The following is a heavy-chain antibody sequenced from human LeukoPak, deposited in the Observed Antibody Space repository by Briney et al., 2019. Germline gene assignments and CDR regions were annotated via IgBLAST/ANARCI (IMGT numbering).Heavy chain of an antibody. CDR3: ARCSSWFHY. Sequence: SETLTLTCTVSGDFISSNSWTWIRQPAGEGLEWIGRISTSGSTYYNPSLKSRVTMSIDTSKNQFSLRLSSVTAADTAMYYCARCSSWFHYWGQGTLVTVSS. J-gene: IGHJ4*02. V-gene: IGHV4-4*07. CDR1: GDFISSNS. D-gene: IGHD6-13*01. CDR2: ISTSGST.